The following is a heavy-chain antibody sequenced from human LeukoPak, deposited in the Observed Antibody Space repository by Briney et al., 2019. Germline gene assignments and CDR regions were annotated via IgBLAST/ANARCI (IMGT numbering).Heavy chain of an antibody. CDR3: ATYSSLNAREFQH. D-gene: IGHD3-22*01. J-gene: IGHJ1*01. CDR1: GFSFSNYW. V-gene: IGHV3-7*01. Sequence: GGCLRLSCEASGFSFSNYWMSWVRQAPGKGLEWVANIKHDGSEEYYVDSVKGRFTISRDNGKNSLYVQMNSLSVEDTAVYYCATYSSLNAREFQHWGQGTLVIVSS. CDR2: IKHDGSEE.